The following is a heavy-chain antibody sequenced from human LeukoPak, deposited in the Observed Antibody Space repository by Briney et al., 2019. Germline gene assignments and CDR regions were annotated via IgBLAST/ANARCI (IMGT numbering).Heavy chain of an antibody. Sequence: GGSLRLSCAASGFTFSSYAMSWVRQAPGKGLEWVSAISGSGGSTYYADSVKGRFTISRDNSKNTLYLQMNSLRAEDTAVYYCARNHGGGSYGYWGQGTLVTVSS. D-gene: IGHD1-26*01. V-gene: IGHV3-23*01. CDR1: GFTFSSYA. CDR3: ARNHGGGSYGY. CDR2: ISGSGGST. J-gene: IGHJ4*02.